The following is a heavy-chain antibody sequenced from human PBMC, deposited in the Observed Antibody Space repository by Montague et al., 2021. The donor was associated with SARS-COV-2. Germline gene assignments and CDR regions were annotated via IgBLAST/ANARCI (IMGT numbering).Heavy chain of an antibody. Sequence: SLRLSCADSDFTFDDYAIHWVRQAPGKGLEWVSGINWNSGNLGYADSVKGRFSISRDNSRNSLFLQMNSLRPEDTAVYYCAKGSRRGYNYGTNNWLDPWGQGTLVTVSS. J-gene: IGHJ5*02. CDR3: AKGSRRGYNYGTNNWLDP. CDR1: DFTFDDYA. CDR2: INWNSGNL. D-gene: IGHD5-18*01. V-gene: IGHV3-9*01.